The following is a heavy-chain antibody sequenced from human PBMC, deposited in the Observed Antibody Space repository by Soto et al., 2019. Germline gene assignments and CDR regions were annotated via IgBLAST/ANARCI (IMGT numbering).Heavy chain of an antibody. CDR3: ARVASDYINSVDH. CDR2: ISGSGGST. J-gene: IGHJ4*02. D-gene: IGHD4-4*01. CDR1: GFTFSIYA. V-gene: IGHV3-23*01. Sequence: PGGSLRLSCAASGFTFSIYAMSWFRQAPGKGLEWVSGISGSGGSTYYADSVKGRFTISRDNSKDTVDLQMSSLRVEDTAVYYCARVASDYINSVDHWGQGILVTVSS.